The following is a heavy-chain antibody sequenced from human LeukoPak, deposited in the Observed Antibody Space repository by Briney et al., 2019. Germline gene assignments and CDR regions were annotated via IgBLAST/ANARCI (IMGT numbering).Heavy chain of an antibody. CDR3: TTGPFA. CDR2: IKSKTDGGTT. J-gene: IGHJ4*02. Sequence: GGSLRLSCAASGFSFSHASMSWVRQAPGKGLEWVGHIKSKTDGGTTDYAAPVKGRFTLSRDDSKNTLYLLMNSLKSEDTAVYYCTTGPFAWGQGTLVTVSS. CDR1: GFSFSHAS. V-gene: IGHV3-15*01.